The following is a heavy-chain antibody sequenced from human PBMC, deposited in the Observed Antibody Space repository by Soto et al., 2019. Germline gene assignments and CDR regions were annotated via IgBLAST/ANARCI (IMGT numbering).Heavy chain of an antibody. D-gene: IGHD6-13*01. J-gene: IGHJ5*02. CDR2: IIPIFGTA. V-gene: IGHV1-69*01. CDR3: ARDRSIAAAGTSSWFDP. Sequence: QVQLVQSGAEVKKPGSSVKVSCKASGGTFSSYAISWVRQAPGQGLEWMGGIIPIFGTANYAHKFQGKVTITADESTRTAYVEMSRLRSEDKAVYYCARDRSIAAAGTSSWFDPCGQGTLVTVAS. CDR1: GGTFSSYA.